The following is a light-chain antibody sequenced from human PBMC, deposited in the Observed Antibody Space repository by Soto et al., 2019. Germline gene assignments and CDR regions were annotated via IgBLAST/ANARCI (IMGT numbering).Light chain of an antibody. CDR1: QSVSSNF. V-gene: IGKV3-20*01. CDR3: QQYGPSPPT. J-gene: IGKJ1*01. CDR2: GAS. Sequence: EIVLTQSPGTLSLSPGERATLSCKASQSVSSNFLAWYQRKPGQAPRLLIYGASYRATDIPNRFNGSGSGTDFTLTITRLEPEDFPVYYCQQYGPSPPTFGQGTKVEL.